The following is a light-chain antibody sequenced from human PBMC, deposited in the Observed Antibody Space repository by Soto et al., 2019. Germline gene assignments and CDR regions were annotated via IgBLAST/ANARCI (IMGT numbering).Light chain of an antibody. CDR2: WAS. J-gene: IGKJ2*01. V-gene: IGKV4-1*01. Sequence: DIVMTQSPDSLAVSLGERATINCKSSQSVLYSSNNKNYLAWYQQKPGHPPKLLIYWASTRESGVPDRFSGSGSGTDFTLTISSLQAEDVAVYYCQQYYNTPSYTFGQGTTLEIK. CDR3: QQYYNTPSYT. CDR1: QSVLYSSNNKNY.